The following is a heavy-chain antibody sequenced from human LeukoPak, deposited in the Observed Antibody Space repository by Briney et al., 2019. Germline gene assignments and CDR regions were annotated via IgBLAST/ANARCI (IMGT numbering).Heavy chain of an antibody. CDR3: ARDYYDSSGYYWRYFDY. Sequence: SETLSLTCTVSGGSISSYYWSWLRQPPGKGLEWIGYIYYSGSTNYNPSLKSRVTISVDTSKNQFSLKLSSVTAADTAVYYCARDYYDSSGYYWRYFDYWGQGTLVTVSS. V-gene: IGHV4-59*01. J-gene: IGHJ4*02. CDR2: IYYSGST. D-gene: IGHD3-22*01. CDR1: GGSISSYY.